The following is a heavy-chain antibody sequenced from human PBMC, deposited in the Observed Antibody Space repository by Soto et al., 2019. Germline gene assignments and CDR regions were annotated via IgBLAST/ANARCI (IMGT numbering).Heavy chain of an antibody. CDR2: ISFDGSNK. Sequence: QVHLVESGGGVVQPGRSLRLSCSVSGFTFRSHSMHWVRQAPGKGLEWLAVISFDGSNKYYADSVKGRFTVSRDNSKNTLYLHMTSLRDEDTALYYCARCGFEWELRSFEYWGQGTLVTVSS. CDR3: ARCGFEWELRSFEY. CDR1: GFTFRSHS. J-gene: IGHJ4*02. V-gene: IGHV3-30*04. D-gene: IGHD1-26*01.